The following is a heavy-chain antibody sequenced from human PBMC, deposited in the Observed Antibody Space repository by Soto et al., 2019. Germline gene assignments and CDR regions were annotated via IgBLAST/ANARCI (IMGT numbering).Heavy chain of an antibody. J-gene: IGHJ6*02. CDR3: ARDQSPSSGWPGMDV. V-gene: IGHV1-2*02. Sequence: ASVKVSCRASGYTFTDYYMHWVRQAPGQGLEWMGWINPNSGGTNYAQKFQGRVTMTRDTSISTAYMELNRLRSDDTAVYYCARDQSPSSGWPGMDVWGQGTTVTVSS. CDR1: GYTFTDYY. D-gene: IGHD6-19*01. CDR2: INPNSGGT.